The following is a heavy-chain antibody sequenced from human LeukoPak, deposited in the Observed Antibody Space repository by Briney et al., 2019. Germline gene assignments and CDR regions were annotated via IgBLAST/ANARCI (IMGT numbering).Heavy chain of an antibody. Sequence: PGGSLRPSCAASGFTFSSYAMHWVRQAPGKGLEWVAVISYDGSNKYYADSVKGRFTISRDNSKNTLYLQMNSLRVEDTAVYYCARDQEWAAAVNTFDYWGQGTLVTVSS. V-gene: IGHV3-30*01. CDR1: GFTFSSYA. D-gene: IGHD6-13*01. J-gene: IGHJ4*02. CDR2: ISYDGSNK. CDR3: ARDQEWAAAVNTFDY.